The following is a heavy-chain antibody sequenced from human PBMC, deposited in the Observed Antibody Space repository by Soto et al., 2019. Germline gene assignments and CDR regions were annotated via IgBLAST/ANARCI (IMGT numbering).Heavy chain of an antibody. V-gene: IGHV3-23*01. Sequence: GGSLRLSCAASGFTFGTYAMTWVRQAPGKGLERVSVITGSGSSSYYADSVKGRFTISRDNSKSTLYLQMKSLRAEDTAVYYCAKMGFRSSTGSYDYTMDVWGQGTTVTVSS. CDR1: GFTFGTYA. CDR3: AKMGFRSSTGSYDYTMDV. D-gene: IGHD5-12*01. CDR2: ITGSGSSS. J-gene: IGHJ6*02.